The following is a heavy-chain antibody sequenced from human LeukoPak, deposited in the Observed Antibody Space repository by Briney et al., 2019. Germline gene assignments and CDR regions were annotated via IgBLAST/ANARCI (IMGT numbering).Heavy chain of an antibody. D-gene: IGHD1-26*01. V-gene: IGHV4-30-2*01. J-gene: IGHJ6*02. CDR2: IYHSGST. CDR1: GGSISSGGYS. Sequence: SQTLSLTCAVSGGSISSGGYSWSWIRQPPGKGLEWIGYIYHSGSTYYNPSLKGRVTISVDRSKNQFSLKLSSVTAADTAVYYCARDGIVGATTTVTEYYYYYGMDVWGQGTTVTVSS. CDR3: ARDGIVGATTTVTEYYYYYGMDV.